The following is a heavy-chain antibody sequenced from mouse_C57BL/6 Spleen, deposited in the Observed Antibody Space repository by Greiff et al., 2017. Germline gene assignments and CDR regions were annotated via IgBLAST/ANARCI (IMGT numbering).Heavy chain of an antibody. CDR3: ARDYYGSSYWVAY. V-gene: IGHV1-72*01. Sequence: VQLQQSGAELVKPGASVKMSCTASGYTFTSYWMHWVKQRPGRGLEWIGRFDPNSGGTKYNEKFKSKATLTVDKSSSTAYMQLSSLTSEASAVYYCARDYYGSSYWVAYWGQGTLVTVSA. CDR1: GYTFTSYW. J-gene: IGHJ3*01. D-gene: IGHD1-1*01. CDR2: FDPNSGGT.